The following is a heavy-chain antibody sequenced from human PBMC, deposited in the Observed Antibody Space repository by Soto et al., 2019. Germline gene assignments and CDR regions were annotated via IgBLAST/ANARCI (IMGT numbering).Heavy chain of an antibody. CDR3: ASRAQYSSSWYRGFDY. CDR2: IIPIFGTA. Sequence: QVQLVQSGAEVKKPGSSVKVSCKASGGTFRSYAITWVRKAPGQGVEWIGGIIPIFGTANYAQKFQGRVTITADESTSTAYMELSSLRSEDTAVYYCASRAQYSSSWYRGFDYWGQGTLVTVSS. CDR1: GGTFRSYA. V-gene: IGHV1-69*12. D-gene: IGHD6-13*01. J-gene: IGHJ4*02.